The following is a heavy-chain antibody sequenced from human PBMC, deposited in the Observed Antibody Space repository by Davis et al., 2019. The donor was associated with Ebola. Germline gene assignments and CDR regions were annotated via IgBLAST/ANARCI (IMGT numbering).Heavy chain of an antibody. Sequence: PGGSLRLSCAASGFTFSSYAMHWVRQASGKGLEWVGRIRSKANSYVTAYAASVKGRFTISRDDSKNTAYLQMNSLKTEDTAVYYCTRSEDPVGATDLDYWGQGTLVTVSS. CDR1: GFTFSSYA. V-gene: IGHV3-73*01. CDR3: TRSEDPVGATDLDY. J-gene: IGHJ4*02. CDR2: IRSKANSYVT. D-gene: IGHD1-26*01.